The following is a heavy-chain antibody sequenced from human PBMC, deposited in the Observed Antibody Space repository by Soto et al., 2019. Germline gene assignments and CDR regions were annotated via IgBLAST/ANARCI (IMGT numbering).Heavy chain of an antibody. CDR2: IYYTGST. J-gene: IGHJ4*02. V-gene: IGHV4-59*01. CDR3: TRVGGYYGDYPNFDY. D-gene: IGHD4-17*01. CDR1: GSSISPFY. Sequence: SETLSLTCTVSGSSISPFYWSWIRQPPGKGLEWIGYIYYTGSTKYNPSLRSRVTLSLGTSRNQLSLKLSSVTAADTAVYFCTRVGGYYGDYPNFDYWGPGTLVTVSS.